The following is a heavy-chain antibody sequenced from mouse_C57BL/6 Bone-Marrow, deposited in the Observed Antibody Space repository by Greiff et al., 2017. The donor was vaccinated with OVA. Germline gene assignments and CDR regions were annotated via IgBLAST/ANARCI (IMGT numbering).Heavy chain of an antibody. J-gene: IGHJ3*01. V-gene: IGHV5-6*01. CDR1: GFTFSSYG. Sequence: EVQRVESGGDLVKPGGSLKLSCAASGFTFSSYGMSWVRQTPDKRLEWVATISSGDSYTYYPDSVKGRFTISRDNAKNTLYLQMSSLKSEDTAMYYCSSRSFAYWGQGTLVTVSA. CDR2: ISSGDSYT. CDR3: SSRSFAY.